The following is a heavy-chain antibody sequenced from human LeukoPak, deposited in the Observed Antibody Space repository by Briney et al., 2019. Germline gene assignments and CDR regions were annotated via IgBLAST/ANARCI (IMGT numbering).Heavy chain of an antibody. CDR3: ARGASDYDILTGERNWFDP. Sequence: SETLSLTCAVYGGSFSGYYWSWIRQPPGKGLEWIGEINHSGSTNYNPSLKSRVTISVDTSKNQFSLKLSSVTAADTSVYYCARGASDYDILTGERNWFDPWGQGTLVTVSS. CDR2: INHSGST. J-gene: IGHJ5*02. V-gene: IGHV4-34*01. D-gene: IGHD3-9*01. CDR1: GGSFSGYY.